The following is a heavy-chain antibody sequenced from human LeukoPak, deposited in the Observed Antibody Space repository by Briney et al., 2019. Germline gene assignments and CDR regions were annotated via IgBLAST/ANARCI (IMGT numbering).Heavy chain of an antibody. D-gene: IGHD4-11*01. J-gene: IGHJ6*02. CDR1: GGSFSGYY. CDR3: ARDSTVTLYYGMDV. CDR2: INHSGST. Sequence: SETLSLTCAVYGGSFSGYYWSWIRQPPGKGLEWIGEINHSGSTNYNPSLKSRVTISVDTSKNQFSLKLSSVTAADTAVYYCARDSTVTLYYGMDVWGQGTTVTVSS. V-gene: IGHV4-34*01.